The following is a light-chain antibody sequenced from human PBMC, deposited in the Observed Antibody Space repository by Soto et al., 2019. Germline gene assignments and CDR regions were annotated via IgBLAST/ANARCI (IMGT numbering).Light chain of an antibody. V-gene: IGLV2-14*01. CDR3: SSFTSAYTFV. CDR2: EVS. J-gene: IGLJ1*01. Sequence: QSVLAQPASVSGSPGQSIAISCTGTSSDVGGYNYVSWYQQHPGKAPKLLISEVSIRPSGVSDRFSGSKSGNTASLTISRLQTEDEADYYCSSFTSAYTFVFGSGTKLTVL. CDR1: SSDVGGYNY.